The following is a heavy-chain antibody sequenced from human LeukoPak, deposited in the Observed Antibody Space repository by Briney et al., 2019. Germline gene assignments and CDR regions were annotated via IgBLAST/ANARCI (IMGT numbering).Heavy chain of an antibody. V-gene: IGHV3-20*04. J-gene: IGHJ4*02. CDR3: ARTRSSGGYSGADY. Sequence: GGSLRLSCAASGFTFDSYGVTWVRQAPGKGLEWVSGLNWNGGSTGYADSLQGRFTISRDNAKNSLYLQMTSLRAEDTALYYCARTRSSGGYSGADYWGQGTLVTVSS. CDR2: LNWNGGST. CDR1: GFTFDSYG. D-gene: IGHD1-26*01.